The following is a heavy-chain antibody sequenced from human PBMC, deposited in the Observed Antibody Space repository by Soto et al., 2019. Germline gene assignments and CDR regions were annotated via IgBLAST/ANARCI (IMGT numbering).Heavy chain of an antibody. Sequence: PGGSLRLSCAASGFIFSSYGMHWVRQAPGKGLEWVAVISYDVSNKYYVDSVKGRFTISRDNSKNTLYLQMNSLRAEDTAVYYCAKEAAYCGGDCYWFDYWGQGTTVTVSS. CDR1: GFIFSSYG. V-gene: IGHV3-30*18. CDR3: AKEAAYCGGDCYWFDY. CDR2: ISYDVSNK. J-gene: IGHJ4*02. D-gene: IGHD2-21*02.